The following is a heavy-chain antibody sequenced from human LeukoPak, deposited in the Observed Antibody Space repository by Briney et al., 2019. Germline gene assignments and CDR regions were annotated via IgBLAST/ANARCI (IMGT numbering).Heavy chain of an antibody. Sequence: PSETLSLTCTFSGGSISSYYWSWIRQPAGKGLEWIGRIHSSGSTNYNPSLKSRVTMSVDTSKNQFSLRLSSVTAEDTAVYYCARVSFYDSSGYYYFDYWGQGTLVTVSS. V-gene: IGHV4-4*07. CDR2: IHSSGST. J-gene: IGHJ4*02. CDR1: GGSISSYY. CDR3: ARVSFYDSSGYYYFDY. D-gene: IGHD3-22*01.